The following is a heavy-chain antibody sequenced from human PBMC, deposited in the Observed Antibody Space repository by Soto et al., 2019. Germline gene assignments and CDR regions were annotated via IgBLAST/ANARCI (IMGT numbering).Heavy chain of an antibody. V-gene: IGHV4-34*01. CDR1: GGFLSESY. J-gene: IGHJ5*02. Sequence: PSETLSLTCAVYGGFLSESYWTWIRQPPGKGLEWIGEINHVGGANYNPSLKSRVTMSVDTSQNQFSLRLISVTAADTAMYFCVRIRYQLPSSVLWLDPWGQGTPVTVSS. CDR3: VRIRYQLPSSVLWLDP. CDR2: INHVGGA. D-gene: IGHD3-16*01.